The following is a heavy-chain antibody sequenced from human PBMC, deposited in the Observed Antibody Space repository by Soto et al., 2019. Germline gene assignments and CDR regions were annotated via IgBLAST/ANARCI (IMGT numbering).Heavy chain of an antibody. CDR2: IGSSSTYI. J-gene: IGHJ4*02. V-gene: IGHV3-21*01. D-gene: IGHD6-19*01. Sequence: GGSLRLSCAASGFTFSTYSMNWVRQAPGKGLEWVSYIGSSSTYIYYADSVKGRFTISRDNAKNSLYLQMNSLRAEDTAVYYCLIAVAGSFAPDYWGQGTLVTVSS. CDR3: LIAVAGSFAPDY. CDR1: GFTFSTYS.